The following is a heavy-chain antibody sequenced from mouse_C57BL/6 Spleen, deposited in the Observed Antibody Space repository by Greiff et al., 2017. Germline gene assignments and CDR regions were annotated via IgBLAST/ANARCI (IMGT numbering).Heavy chain of an antibody. J-gene: IGHJ2*01. CDR1: GFTFSDYG. CDR2: ISSGSSTI. Sequence: EVKLVESGGGLVKPGGSLKLSCAASGFTFSDYGMHWVRQAPEKGLEWVAYISSGSSTIYYTDTVKGRFTLSRDNAKNTLFLQLTRLRSEDTAMCYCARGHGSTPYYFDYWGQGTTLTVSS. D-gene: IGHD1-1*01. V-gene: IGHV5-17*01. CDR3: ARGHGSTPYYFDY.